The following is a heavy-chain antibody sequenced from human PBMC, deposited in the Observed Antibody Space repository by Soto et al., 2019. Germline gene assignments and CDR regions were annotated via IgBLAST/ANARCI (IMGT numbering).Heavy chain of an antibody. Sequence: ASVKVSCKASGYTFIDYYMHWVREAPGQGFEWMGRISPRSGGTNYAQKFQGRVTMTWDTSLNTAYMELSSLISEDTAVYYCARPPGYISDWYYFDLWGQGTLVTVSS. CDR2: ISPRSGGT. J-gene: IGHJ4*02. D-gene: IGHD3-9*01. V-gene: IGHV1-2*02. CDR1: GYTFIDYY. CDR3: ARPPGYISDWYYFDL.